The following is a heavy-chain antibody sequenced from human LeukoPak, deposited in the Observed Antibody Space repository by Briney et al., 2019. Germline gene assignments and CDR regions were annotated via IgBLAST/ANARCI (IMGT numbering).Heavy chain of an antibody. J-gene: IGHJ3*02. V-gene: IGHV4-39*01. CDR3: ARHRIAVAGAPYGAFDI. D-gene: IGHD6-19*01. CDR2: IYYSGST. CDR1: GGSISSSSYY. Sequence: SETLSLTCTVSGGSISSSSYYWGWIRQPPGKGLDWIGSIYYSGSTYYNPSLKSRVTISVDTSKNQFSLKLSSVTAADTAVYYCARHRIAVAGAPYGAFDIWGQGTMVTVSS.